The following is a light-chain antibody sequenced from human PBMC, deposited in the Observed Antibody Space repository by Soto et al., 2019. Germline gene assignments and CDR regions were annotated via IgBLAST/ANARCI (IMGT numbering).Light chain of an antibody. CDR3: AAWDDSQIGYV. CDR1: SANIGSNT. CDR2: SDN. Sequence: QSVLTQPPSASVTPGQRVTISCSGSSANIGSNTVNWYQQLPGAAPKLLIYSDNQRPSGVPDRFSGSKSGTSASLAISGLQSEDEADYYCAAWDDSQIGYVFGTGTKVTVL. J-gene: IGLJ1*01. V-gene: IGLV1-44*01.